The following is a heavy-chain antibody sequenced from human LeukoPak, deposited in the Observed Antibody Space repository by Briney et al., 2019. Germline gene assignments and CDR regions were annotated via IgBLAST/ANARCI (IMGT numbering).Heavy chain of an antibody. CDR3: ARERDLGWIRGVDAFDI. CDR2: IYSGGST. CDR1: GFTVSSNY. V-gene: IGHV3-66*02. D-gene: IGHD3-10*01. J-gene: IGHJ3*02. Sequence: PGGSLRLSCAASGFTVSSNYMSWVRQAPGKGLEWVSVIYSGGSTYYADSVKGRFTISRDNSKNTLYLQMNSLRAEDTAVYYCARERDLGWIRGVDAFDIWGQGTMVTVSS.